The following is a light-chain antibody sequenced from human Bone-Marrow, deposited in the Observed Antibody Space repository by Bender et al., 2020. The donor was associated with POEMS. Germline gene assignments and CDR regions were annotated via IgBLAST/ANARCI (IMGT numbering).Light chain of an antibody. CDR2: KDT. CDR3: QSGGDTVRV. Sequence: SYELTQPPSVSVSPAQTARITCSGDILAKRYVHWYQQKPGQAPFLVMYKDTGRPSVLPQRFSGSSSGTTVALIIRGVRAEDEADYYCQSGGDTVRVFGGGTKLTVL. V-gene: IGLV3-25*03. J-gene: IGLJ3*02. CDR1: ILAKRY.